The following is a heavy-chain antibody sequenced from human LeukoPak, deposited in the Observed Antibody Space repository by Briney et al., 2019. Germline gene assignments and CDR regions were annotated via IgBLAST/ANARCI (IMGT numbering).Heavy chain of an antibody. CDR1: GNYW. D-gene: IGHD3-22*01. CDR3: ARSDGNYYDSSGSLDY. Sequence: GGSLRLSCAASGNYWMHWVRQAPGKGLVWVSHINSDGSWTGYADSVKGRFTISKDNAKNTVYLQMNNLRAEDTAVYYCARSDGNYYDSSGSLDYWGQGTLVTASS. CDR2: INSDGSWT. J-gene: IGHJ4*02. V-gene: IGHV3-74*01.